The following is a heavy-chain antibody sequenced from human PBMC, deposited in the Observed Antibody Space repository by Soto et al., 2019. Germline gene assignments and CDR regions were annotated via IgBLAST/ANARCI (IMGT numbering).Heavy chain of an antibody. V-gene: IGHV3-20*04. CDR3: ARDYCSSTSCYRYYYYYGMDV. Sequence: PGGSLRLSCAASGFTFDDYGMSWVRQAPGKGLEWVSGINWNGGSTGYADSVKGRFTISRDNAKNSLYLQMNSLRAEDTALYYCARDYCSSTSCYRYYYYYGMDVWGQGTTVTVS. J-gene: IGHJ6*02. CDR1: GFTFDDYG. D-gene: IGHD2-2*01. CDR2: INWNGGST.